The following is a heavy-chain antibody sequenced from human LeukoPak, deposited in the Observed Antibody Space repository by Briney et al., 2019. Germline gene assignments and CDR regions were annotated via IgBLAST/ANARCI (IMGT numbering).Heavy chain of an antibody. CDR2: INPNSGGT. D-gene: IGHD6-13*01. V-gene: IGHV1-2*02. CDR1: GYTFTGYY. Sequence: ASVKVSCKASGYTFTGYYMHWVRQAPGQWLEWMGWINPNSGGTNYAQKFQGRVTMTRDTSISTAYMELSRLRSDDTAVYYCARVARGQQKDAFDIWGQGTMVTVSS. J-gene: IGHJ3*02. CDR3: ARVARGQQKDAFDI.